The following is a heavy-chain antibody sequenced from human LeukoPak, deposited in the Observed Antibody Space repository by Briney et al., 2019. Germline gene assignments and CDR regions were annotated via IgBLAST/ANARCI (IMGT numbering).Heavy chain of an antibody. CDR2: INPNSGGT. CDR1: GYTFTGYY. V-gene: IGHV1-2*02. Sequence: GASVKVSCKASGYTFTGYYMHWVRQAPGQGLEWMGWINPNSGGTNYAQKFQGGVTMTRDTSISTAYMELSRLRSDDTAVYYCASQGCSGGSCYPLTWGQGTLVTVSS. J-gene: IGHJ5*02. CDR3: ASQGCSGGSCYPLT. D-gene: IGHD2-15*01.